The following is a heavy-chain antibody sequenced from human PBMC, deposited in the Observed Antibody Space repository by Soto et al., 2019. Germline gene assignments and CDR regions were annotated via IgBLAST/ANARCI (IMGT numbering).Heavy chain of an antibody. Sequence: QVQLVQSGAEVKKPGSSVKVSCKASGGTFSSYAISWVRQAPGQGLEWMGGIIPIFGTANYAQKFQGRVTITADESTSTAYMGLSSLRSEDTAVYYCARDTLVGSSWYYQFEYWGQGTLVTVSS. CDR1: GGTFSSYA. D-gene: IGHD6-13*01. V-gene: IGHV1-69*01. CDR3: ARDTLVGSSWYYQFEY. CDR2: IIPIFGTA. J-gene: IGHJ4*02.